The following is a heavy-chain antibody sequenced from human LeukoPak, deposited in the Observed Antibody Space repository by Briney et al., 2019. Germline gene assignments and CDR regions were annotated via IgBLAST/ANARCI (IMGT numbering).Heavy chain of an antibody. J-gene: IGHJ3*02. V-gene: IGHV3-23*01. CDR2: ISGSGGST. CDR3: AKDIEAYCGGDCYSYAFDI. D-gene: IGHD2-21*01. Sequence: GGSLRLSCAASGFTFSSYAMSWVRQAPGKGLEWVSAISGSGGSTYYADSVKGRFTISRDNSKNTLYLQMNSLRAEDTAVYYCAKDIEAYCGGDCYSYAFDIWGQGTMVTVSS. CDR1: GFTFSSYA.